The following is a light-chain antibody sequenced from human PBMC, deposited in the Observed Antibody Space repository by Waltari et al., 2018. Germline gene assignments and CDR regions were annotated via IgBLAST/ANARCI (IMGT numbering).Light chain of an antibody. CDR3: QVWNSGSTHMV. CDR2: DDS. Sequence: SYVLTQPPSVSVAPGQTASITCGGNNIGSESVHWYQQKPGQSPVLVVYDDSDRPSGIPERFSGSNSGNMATLTISRVEAGDEADYYGQVWNSGSTHMVFGGGTKLTVL. J-gene: IGLJ2*01. CDR1: NIGSES. V-gene: IGLV3-21*02.